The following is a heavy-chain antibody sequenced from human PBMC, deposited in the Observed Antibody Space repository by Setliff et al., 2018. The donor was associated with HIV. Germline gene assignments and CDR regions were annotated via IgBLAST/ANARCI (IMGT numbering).Heavy chain of an antibody. CDR3: ADSPPAPYSYGYHNGM. CDR1: EFTFSNYA. CDR2: ISFDGTDT. Sequence: GESLKISCAASEFTFSNYAMHWVRQAPGKGLEWGAVISFDGTDTYCTDSVKGRFTISRDNSKNTLYLKMNGLRAEDTAVYYCADSPPAPYSYGYHNGMWGRGTLVTVSS. V-gene: IGHV3-30*04. J-gene: IGHJ2*01. D-gene: IGHD5-18*01.